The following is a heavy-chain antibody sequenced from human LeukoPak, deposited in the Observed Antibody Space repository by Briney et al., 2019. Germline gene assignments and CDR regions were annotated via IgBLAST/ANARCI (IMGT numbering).Heavy chain of an antibody. V-gene: IGHV3-48*01. CDR2: IGTSSTTI. CDR1: GFTFSSYT. D-gene: IGHD3-3*01. CDR3: AREPFWSGYYSNLHFDY. Sequence: GGSLRLSCAASGFTFSSYTMSWVRQPPGKGLEWVSNIGTSSTTIYYADSVKGRFTISRDNAKNSLYLQMNSLRADDTAVYYCAREPFWSGYYSNLHFDYWGQGTLVTVSS. J-gene: IGHJ4*02.